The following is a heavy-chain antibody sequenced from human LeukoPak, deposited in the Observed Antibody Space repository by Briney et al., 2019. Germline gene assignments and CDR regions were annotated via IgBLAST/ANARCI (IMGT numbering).Heavy chain of an antibody. CDR3: AREDDSSGYRASFDI. V-gene: IGHV3-21*04. Sequence: GGSLRLSCAASGFTFSSYSMNWVRQTPGKGLEWVSSISGSGSYIYYADSVEGRFTTSRDNAKNSLYLQMNNLRAEDTAVYYCAREDDSSGYRASFDIWGQGTMVTVSS. J-gene: IGHJ3*02. D-gene: IGHD3-22*01. CDR2: ISGSGSYI. CDR1: GFTFSSYS.